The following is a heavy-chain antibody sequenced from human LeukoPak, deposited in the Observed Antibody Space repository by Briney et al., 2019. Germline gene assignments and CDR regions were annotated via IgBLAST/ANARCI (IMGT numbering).Heavy chain of an antibody. Sequence: SETLSLTCTVSGGSISSGSYYWSWIRQPAGKGLEWIGRIYTSGSTNYNPSLKSRVTISVDTSKNQFSLKLSSVTAADTAVYYCARHEIIAVAGPVEADAFDIWGQGTMVTVSS. D-gene: IGHD6-19*01. CDR2: IYTSGST. J-gene: IGHJ3*02. CDR1: GGSISSGSYY. CDR3: ARHEIIAVAGPVEADAFDI. V-gene: IGHV4-61*02.